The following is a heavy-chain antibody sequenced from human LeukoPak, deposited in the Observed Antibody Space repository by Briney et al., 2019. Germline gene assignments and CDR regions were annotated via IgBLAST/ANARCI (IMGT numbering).Heavy chain of an antibody. V-gene: IGHV3-21*01. D-gene: IGHD4-23*01. J-gene: IGHJ4*02. Sequence: GGSLRLSCAASGFTFSSYSMNWVRQAPGKGLEWVSSISSSSSYIYYADSVKGRFTISGDNAKNSLYLQMNSLRAEDTAVYYCARDLGNCFDYWGQGTLVTVSS. CDR3: ARDLGNCFDY. CDR1: GFTFSSYS. CDR2: ISSSSSYI.